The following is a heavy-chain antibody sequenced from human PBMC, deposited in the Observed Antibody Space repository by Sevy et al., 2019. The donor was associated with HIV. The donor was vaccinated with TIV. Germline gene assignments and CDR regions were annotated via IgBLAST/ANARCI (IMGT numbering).Heavy chain of an antibody. J-gene: IGHJ5*02. Sequence: SETLSLTCAVSGGSISSSNWWSWVRQPPGKGLEWIGEIYHSGSTNYNPSLKSRVTTSVDKSKNQFSLKLSSVTAADTAVYYCARGKHSITIFGVVRNWFDPWGQGTLVTVSS. V-gene: IGHV4-4*02. CDR2: IYHSGST. CDR3: ARGKHSITIFGVVRNWFDP. D-gene: IGHD3-3*01. CDR1: GGSISSSNW.